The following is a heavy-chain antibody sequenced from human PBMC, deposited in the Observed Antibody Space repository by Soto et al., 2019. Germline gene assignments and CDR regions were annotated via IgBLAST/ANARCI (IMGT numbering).Heavy chain of an antibody. Sequence: QVQLVQSGAAVKKPGASVKVSCKASGYTFTSYDITWVRQATGQGLEWMGWMDPNSGNTGYAQKFQGRVTMTRNTSISTAYMELSRLRSEDTAVYYCATSVAGGRGGWFDPWGQGTLVTVSS. CDR2: MDPNSGNT. CDR1: GYTFTSYD. V-gene: IGHV1-8*01. J-gene: IGHJ5*02. CDR3: ATSVAGGRGGWFDP. D-gene: IGHD6-13*01.